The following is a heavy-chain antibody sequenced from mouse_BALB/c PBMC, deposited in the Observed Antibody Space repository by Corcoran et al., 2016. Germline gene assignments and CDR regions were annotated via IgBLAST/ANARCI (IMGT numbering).Heavy chain of an antibody. V-gene: IGHV8-5*01. CDR2: IWWDDNK. Sequence: QVTLKESGPGILQPSQTLSLTCSFSGFSLSTSGMGVGWIRQPSGEGLEWLADIWWDDNKYYNPSLQSRITISKDTSSNQVFLKITSVETAETATYDCARREDYDAMDYWCQGTSVTVSS. J-gene: IGHJ4*01. CDR3: ARREDYDAMDY. CDR1: GFSLSTSGMG.